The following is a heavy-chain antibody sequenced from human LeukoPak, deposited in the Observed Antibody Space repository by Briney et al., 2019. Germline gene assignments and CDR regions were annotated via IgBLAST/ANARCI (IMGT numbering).Heavy chain of an antibody. CDR1: GFIFRDYH. V-gene: IGHV3-11*01. CDR3: ANGRGGSLDY. J-gene: IGHJ4*02. Sequence: GSLRLSCAASGFIFRDYHMNWIRQAPGKGLEWVSYISPGGDATYFADPVRGRFTISRDNAKNSLYLQMNSLRAEDTAVYYCANGRGGSLDYWGQGTLVTVSS. D-gene: IGHD2-15*01. CDR2: ISPGGDAT.